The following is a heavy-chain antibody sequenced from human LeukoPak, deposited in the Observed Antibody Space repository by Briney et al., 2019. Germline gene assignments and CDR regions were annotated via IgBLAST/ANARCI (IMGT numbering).Heavy chain of an antibody. CDR3: ARASSGAPRLGFDP. Sequence: PSETLSLTCTVSGGSIGSGGYYWSWIRQHPGTGLEWIGYIYYSGSTYYNPSLKSRLTISLDTSKNQFSLNLSSVTAADTAVYYCARASSGAPRLGFDPWGQGTQVTVSS. CDR2: IYYSGST. D-gene: IGHD3-22*01. V-gene: IGHV4-31*03. J-gene: IGHJ5*02. CDR1: GGSIGSGGYY.